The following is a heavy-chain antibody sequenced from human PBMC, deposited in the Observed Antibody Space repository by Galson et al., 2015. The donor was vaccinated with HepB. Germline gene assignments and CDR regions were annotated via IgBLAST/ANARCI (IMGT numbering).Heavy chain of an antibody. J-gene: IGHJ4*02. V-gene: IGHV3-21*01. D-gene: IGHD4-23*01. CDR1: GFTFSTYS. Sequence: SLRLSCAASGFTFSTYSMNWVRQAPGKGLEWVASITTNSLYIYYGDSVKGRFTVSRDNAKNSLYLQMNSLRVEDTAVYYCARDPGWMTTVVNFDSRFDRWGQGTLVTVSS. CDR3: ARDPGWMTTVVNFDSRFDR. CDR2: ITTNSLYI.